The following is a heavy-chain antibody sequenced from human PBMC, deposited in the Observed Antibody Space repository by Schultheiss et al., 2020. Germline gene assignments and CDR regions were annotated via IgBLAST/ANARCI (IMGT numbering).Heavy chain of an antibody. CDR2: ISGSGGST. CDR1: GFTFSSYA. CDR3: AKDLGSSWYPDY. Sequence: GESLKISCAASGFTFSSYAMSWVRQAPGKGLEWVSAISGSGGSTYYADSVKGRFTISRDNSKNTLYLQMNSLRAEDTAVYYCAKDLGSSWYPDYWGQGTLVTVSS. J-gene: IGHJ4*02. V-gene: IGHV3-23*01. D-gene: IGHD6-13*01.